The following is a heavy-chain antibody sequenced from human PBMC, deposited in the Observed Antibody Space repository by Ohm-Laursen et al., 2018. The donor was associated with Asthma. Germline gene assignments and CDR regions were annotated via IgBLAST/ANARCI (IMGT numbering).Heavy chain of an antibody. D-gene: IGHD1-26*01. J-gene: IGHJ6*02. V-gene: IGHV1-2*06. CDR3: ARGSEWELPDYYGMDV. CDR1: GYTFTGYY. CDR2: INPNSGGT. Sequence: ASVKVSCKASGYTFTGYYMHWVRQAPGQGLEWMGRINPNSGGTNYAQKFQGRVTMTRDTSISTAYMELSRLRSDDTAVYYCARGSEWELPDYYGMDVWGQGTTVTVSS.